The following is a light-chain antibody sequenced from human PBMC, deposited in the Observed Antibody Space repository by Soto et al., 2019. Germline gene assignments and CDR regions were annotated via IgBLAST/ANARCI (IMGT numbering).Light chain of an antibody. J-gene: IGKJ5*01. CDR2: GAS. CDR3: QQYNNWPPIT. Sequence: IVLTQSPYTLSLSPWERATLSCRASQSVNFNLAWYQQKPGQAPRLLIYGASTRATGIPARFSGSGSGTEFALTISSLQSEDFAVYYCQQYNNWPPITFGQGTRLEIK. CDR1: QSVNFN. V-gene: IGKV3-15*01.